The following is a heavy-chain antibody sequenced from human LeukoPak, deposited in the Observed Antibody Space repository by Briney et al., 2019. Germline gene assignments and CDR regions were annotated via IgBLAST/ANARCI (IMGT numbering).Heavy chain of an antibody. D-gene: IGHD7-27*01. CDR3: ARGDWGMYYFDY. CDR2: IWYDGSNK. V-gene: IGHV3-30*02. CDR1: GFTFNNYD. J-gene: IGHJ4*02. Sequence: HPGGSLRLSCATSGFTFNNYDMHWVRQAPGKGLDWVAFIWYDGSNKYHTDSVKGRFTISRDTSKNTVYLQMNSLRVEDTAVYYCARGDWGMYYFDYWGQGTLVTVSS.